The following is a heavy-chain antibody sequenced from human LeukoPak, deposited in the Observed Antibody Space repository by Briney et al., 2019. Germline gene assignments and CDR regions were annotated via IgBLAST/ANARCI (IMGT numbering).Heavy chain of an antibody. V-gene: IGHV3-53*01. CDR3: ARRAGAYSHPYDY. CDR1: GFNFDDYG. J-gene: IGHJ4*02. CDR2: IYSDNT. D-gene: IGHD4/OR15-4a*01. Sequence: GGSLRLSCAVSGFNFDDYGMSWVRQAPGKGLEWVSFIYSDNTHYSDSVKGRFTISRDNSKNTLYLQMNSLRAEDTAVYYCARRAGAYSHPYDYWGQGTLVTVSS.